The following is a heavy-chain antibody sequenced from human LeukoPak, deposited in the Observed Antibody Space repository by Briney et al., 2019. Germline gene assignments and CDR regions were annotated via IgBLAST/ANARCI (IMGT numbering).Heavy chain of an antibody. Sequence: GGSLRLSCAASGFTFSDSYMTWVRQAPGKGVEWVAYISGSGHDMNYSDSVKGRLTISRDNAKNSLYLQMSSLRVEDTAVYYCTRDPRHFDSCGQGTLVTVSS. V-gene: IGHV3-11*04. CDR1: GFTFSDSY. CDR2: ISGSGHDM. J-gene: IGHJ5*01. D-gene: IGHD6-6*01. CDR3: TRDPRHFDS.